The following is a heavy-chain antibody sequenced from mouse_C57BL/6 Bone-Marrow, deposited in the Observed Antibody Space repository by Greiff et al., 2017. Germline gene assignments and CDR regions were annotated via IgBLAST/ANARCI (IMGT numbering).Heavy chain of an antibody. CDR3: ASGCYDYHYYAMDY. CDR2: ISSCSSTT. Sequence: EVQLVESGGGLVKPGGSLKLSCAASGFTFSDYGMHWVRQAPEKGLEWVAYISSCSSTTYYADKVKGRFTISRDNAKNTLFLQMTSLRSEDTALYYCASGCYDYHYYAMDYWGQGTSVTVAS. CDR1: GFTFSDYG. V-gene: IGHV5-17*01. J-gene: IGHJ4*01. D-gene: IGHD2-4*01.